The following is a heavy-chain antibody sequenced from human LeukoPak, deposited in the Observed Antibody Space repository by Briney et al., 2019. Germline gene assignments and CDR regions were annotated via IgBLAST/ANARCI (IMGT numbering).Heavy chain of an antibody. CDR1: GYTFTSYA. Sequence: ASVKVSCKASGYTFTSYAMNWVRQAPGQGLEWMGWINTNTGNPTYAQGFTGRFVFSLDTSVCTAYLQISSLKAEDTAVYYCARSPPLYNWNYDYYYYMDVWGKGTTVTVSS. CDR2: INTNTGNP. J-gene: IGHJ6*03. D-gene: IGHD1-20*01. V-gene: IGHV7-4-1*02. CDR3: ARSPPLYNWNYDYYYYMDV.